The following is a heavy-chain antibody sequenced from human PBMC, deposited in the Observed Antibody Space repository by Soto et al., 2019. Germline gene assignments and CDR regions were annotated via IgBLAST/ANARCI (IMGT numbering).Heavy chain of an antibody. V-gene: IGHV2-5*02. CDR2: IYWDDDE. D-gene: IGHD5-18*01. CDR1: GFSLTTRGVG. CDR3: AHRPRGYSYHFDY. Sequence: SGPTLVNPTQTLTLTCTFSGFSLTTRGVGVGWIRQPPGKALEWLALIYWDDDEGYSPSLKSRFTITKDTSKNQVVLTMINMDPVDTATYYCAHRPRGYSYHFDYWGQGTLVTVSS. J-gene: IGHJ4*02.